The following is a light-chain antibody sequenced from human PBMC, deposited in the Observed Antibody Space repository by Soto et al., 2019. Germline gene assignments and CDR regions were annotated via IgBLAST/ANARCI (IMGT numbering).Light chain of an antibody. V-gene: IGKV3-15*01. Sequence: ETVMTQSPAALSVSPGERVTLSCRASQDVSTSLAWYQQKPGQGPRLLIYGASTRATGVPPRFSGSGSGTQFPLTISSLQSEDLAIYYCQQYGDWPPITFGTGTRVHFK. CDR2: GAS. CDR1: QDVSTS. CDR3: QQYGDWPPIT. J-gene: IGKJ3*01.